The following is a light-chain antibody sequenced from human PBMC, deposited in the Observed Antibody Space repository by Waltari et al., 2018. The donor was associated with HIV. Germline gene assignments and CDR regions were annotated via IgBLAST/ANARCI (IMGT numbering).Light chain of an antibody. Sequence: DIQMTQSPSSLSVSVGDRVTITCRASQDISDYLAWYQQKVGRHPELLVFPASTLRSGVPSRFSGSGSGTDFTLTINSLRPEDVATYYCQTFKSAPFTFGGGSKVEIK. CDR3: QTFKSAPFT. V-gene: IGKV1-27*01. CDR2: PAS. CDR1: QDISDY. J-gene: IGKJ4*01.